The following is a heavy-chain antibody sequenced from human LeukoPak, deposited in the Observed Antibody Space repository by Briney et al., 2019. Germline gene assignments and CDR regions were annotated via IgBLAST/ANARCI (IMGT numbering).Heavy chain of an antibody. Sequence: GGSLSLSCAASGFTFSSYAMSWVRQAPGKGLEWVSAISGSGGSTYYADSVKGRFTISRDNSKNTLYLQMNSLRAEDTAVYYCAKGNDILTGYFEGDAFDIWGQGTMVTVSS. V-gene: IGHV3-23*01. CDR2: ISGSGGST. J-gene: IGHJ3*02. CDR1: GFTFSSYA. D-gene: IGHD3-9*01. CDR3: AKGNDILTGYFEGDAFDI.